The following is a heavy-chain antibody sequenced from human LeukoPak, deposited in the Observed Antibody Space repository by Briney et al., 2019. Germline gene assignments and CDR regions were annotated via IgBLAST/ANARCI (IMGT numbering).Heavy chain of an antibody. CDR2: INPNSGGT. D-gene: IGHD1-7*01. J-gene: IGHJ4*02. Sequence: ASVKVSCKASGYTFTGYYMHWVRQAPGQGLEGMGWINPNSGGTDYAQKFQGRVTMTRDTSISTAYMELSSLRSDDTAVYYCARDRPVSRLGTDFDYWGQGALVTVSS. V-gene: IGHV1-2*02. CDR3: ARDRPVSRLGTDFDY. CDR1: GYTFTGYY.